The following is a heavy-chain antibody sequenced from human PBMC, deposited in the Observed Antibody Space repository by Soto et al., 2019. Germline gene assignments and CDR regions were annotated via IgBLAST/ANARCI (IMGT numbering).Heavy chain of an antibody. J-gene: IGHJ2*01. Sequence: GASVKVSCKASGCTFNNYPITWVGQAPGEGLEWMGGSIPIFGTANYAQNFQGRVTISVDESTSTAYMELSSLRSEDTAVYYCARGRGYSGDDNYSYFD. CDR3: ARGRGYSGDDNYSYFD. D-gene: IGHD5-12*01. V-gene: IGHV1-69*13. CDR2: SIPIFGTA. CDR1: GCTFNNYP.